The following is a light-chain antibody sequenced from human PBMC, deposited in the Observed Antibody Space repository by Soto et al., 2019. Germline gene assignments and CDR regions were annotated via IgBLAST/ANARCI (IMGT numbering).Light chain of an antibody. Sequence: QSVLTQPASVSGSPGQSITISCTGTSSDVGGYNYVSWYQQHPGKAPKLMIYDVTNRPSGVSNRFAGSKSGNTASLTISGLQAEDEADYYFSSYTSSSTVDVVFGGGTKPTVL. CDR1: SSDVGGYNY. J-gene: IGLJ2*01. CDR2: DVT. V-gene: IGLV2-14*01. CDR3: SSYTSSSTVDVV.